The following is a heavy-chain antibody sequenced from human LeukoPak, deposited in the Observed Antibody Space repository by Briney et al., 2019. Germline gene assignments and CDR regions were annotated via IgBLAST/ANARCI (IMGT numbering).Heavy chain of an antibody. CDR1: GYTFTSYG. CDR2: ISAYNGNT. CDR3: ARVALFHEWELPHY. V-gene: IGHV1-18*01. Sequence: GASVKVSCKASGYTFTSYGISWVRQAPGQGLEWMGWISAYNGNTNYAQKLQGRVTMTTDTSTSTAYMELRSLRSDDTAVYYCARVALFHEWELPHYWGQGTLVTVSS. J-gene: IGHJ4*02. D-gene: IGHD1-26*01.